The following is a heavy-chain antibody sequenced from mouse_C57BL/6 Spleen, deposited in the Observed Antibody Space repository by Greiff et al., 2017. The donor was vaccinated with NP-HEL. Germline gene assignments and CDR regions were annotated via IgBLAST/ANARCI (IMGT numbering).Heavy chain of an antibody. V-gene: IGHV5-9*01. CDR2: ISGGGGNT. Sequence: EVKLVESGGGLVKPGGSLKLSCAASGFTFSSYTMSWVRQTPEKRLEWVATISGGGGNTYYPDSVKGRFTISRDNAKNTLYLQMSSLRSEDTALYYCARQNYYGSSGYFDVWGTGTTVTVSS. CDR3: ARQNYYGSSGYFDV. D-gene: IGHD1-1*01. CDR1: GFTFSSYT. J-gene: IGHJ1*03.